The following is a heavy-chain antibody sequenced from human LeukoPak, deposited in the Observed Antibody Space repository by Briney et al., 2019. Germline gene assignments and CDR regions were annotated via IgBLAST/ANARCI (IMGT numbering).Heavy chain of an antibody. Sequence: SETLSLTCTVSGGSISIYYWNWLRQPAGKGLEWIGRIFTTGITNYNPSLKSRVTMSVDTSKNQFSLNLSSVTAADTAVYYCAREISGSYYNPLGYMDVWGKGTAVTVS. V-gene: IGHV4-4*07. CDR3: AREISGSYYNPLGYMDV. J-gene: IGHJ6*03. CDR2: IFTTGIT. CDR1: GGSISIYY. D-gene: IGHD3-10*01.